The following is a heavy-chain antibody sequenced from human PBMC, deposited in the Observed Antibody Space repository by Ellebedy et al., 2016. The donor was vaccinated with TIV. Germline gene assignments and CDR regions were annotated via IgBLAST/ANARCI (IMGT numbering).Heavy chain of an antibody. J-gene: IGHJ4*02. CDR1: GFTFSTSA. CDR2: ICGSGGST. V-gene: IGHV3-64D*06. CDR3: VKVIATSGWPYYLHY. Sequence: PGGSLRLSCAVSGFTFSTSAIHLVRCATGTSLDNVSAICGSGGSTYYADSVKVRFTISRDNSQHSLYLQMSSLRAEDTAVYYCVKVIATSGWPYYLHYWGQGTLVTVSS. D-gene: IGHD6-19*01.